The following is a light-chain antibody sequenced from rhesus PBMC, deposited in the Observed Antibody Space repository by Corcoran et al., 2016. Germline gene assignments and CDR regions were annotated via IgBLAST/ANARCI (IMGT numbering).Light chain of an antibody. V-gene: IGLV2S7*01. Sequence: QAAPTQPPSVSGSPGQSVHISCTGTSSDVGGYNYVSWYQQHPGKAPKLMIYGVSKRPSGVSDRFSGSKSGNTASLNISGLQAGDRDDYSCCAYTTSSPFIFGAGTRLT. CDR2: GVS. CDR3: CAYTTSSPFI. CDR1: SSDVGGYNY. J-gene: IGLJ1*01.